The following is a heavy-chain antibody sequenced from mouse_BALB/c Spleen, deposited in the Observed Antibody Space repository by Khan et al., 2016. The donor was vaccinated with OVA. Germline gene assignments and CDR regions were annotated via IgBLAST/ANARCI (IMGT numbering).Heavy chain of an antibody. J-gene: IGHJ2*01. CDR1: GYIFTSYW. CDR3: AREEAFYYFDY. D-gene: IGHD3-2*02. Sequence: QVQLKQSGAELVRPGASVKLSCKTSGYIFTSYWIHWVKQRSGQGLEWFARIYPGTDNTYYNENLTDKVTLTADKSSSTVYMQLSSLKSEDSAVYFCAREEAFYYFDYWGQGTTLTVSS. V-gene: IGHV1-76*01. CDR2: IYPGTDNT.